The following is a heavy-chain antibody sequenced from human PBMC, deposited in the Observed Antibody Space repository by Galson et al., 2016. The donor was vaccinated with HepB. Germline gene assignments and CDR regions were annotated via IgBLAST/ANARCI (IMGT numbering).Heavy chain of an antibody. J-gene: IGHJ4*02. Sequence: QSGAEVKKPGESLKISCKGSGYSFSNYWIGWVRQMPGKGLEWMGIVYPGDSDARYSPSFRGQVTISADKSISTAYLQWSSLKASDTAMYYCARAFGSGTYLNDCWGQGTQVTVSS. CDR2: VYPGDSDA. CDR3: ARAFGSGTYLNDC. V-gene: IGHV5-51*01. CDR1: GYSFSNYW. D-gene: IGHD3-10*01.